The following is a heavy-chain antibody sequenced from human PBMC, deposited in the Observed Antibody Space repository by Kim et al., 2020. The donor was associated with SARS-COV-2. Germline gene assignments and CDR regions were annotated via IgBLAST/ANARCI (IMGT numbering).Heavy chain of an antibody. Sequence: ASVKVSCKASGYTFTSYAMHWVRQAPGQRLEWMGWINAGNGNTKYSQKFQGRVTITRDTSASTAYMELSSLRSEDTAVYYCARFWGGVVITGGLDYWGQGALLTVSS. V-gene: IGHV1-3*01. CDR3: ARFWGGVVITGGLDY. CDR2: INAGNGNT. J-gene: IGHJ4*02. CDR1: GYTFTSYA. D-gene: IGHD3-3*01.